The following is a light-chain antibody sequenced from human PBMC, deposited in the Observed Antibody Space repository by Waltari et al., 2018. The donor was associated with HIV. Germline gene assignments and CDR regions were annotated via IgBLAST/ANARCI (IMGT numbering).Light chain of an antibody. CDR2: EVS. J-gene: IGLJ1*01. CDR1: SSDVGGYNY. V-gene: IGLV2-14*01. CDR3: SSYTSSSTPYV. Sequence: QSALTQPASVSGSPGQSITISCTXTSSDVGGYNYVSWXQQHPGKPPELMIYEVSNRPSGVSNRFSGSKSGNTXXLTISGLQAEDESDYYCSSYTSSSTPYVFGTGTKVTVL.